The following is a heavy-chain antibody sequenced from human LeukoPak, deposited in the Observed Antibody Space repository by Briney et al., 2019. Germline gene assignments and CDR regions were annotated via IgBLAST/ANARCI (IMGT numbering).Heavy chain of an antibody. Sequence: SVKVSCKASGGTFSSYAISWVRQAPGQGLEWMGGIIPIFGTANYAQKFQGRVTTTADESTSTAYMELSSLRSEDTAVYYCARDTTDIVVVPAAIQGLNDAFDIWGQGTMVTVSS. CDR1: GGTFSSYA. CDR3: ARDTTDIVVVPAAIQGLNDAFDI. D-gene: IGHD2-2*02. V-gene: IGHV1-69*13. J-gene: IGHJ3*02. CDR2: IIPIFGTA.